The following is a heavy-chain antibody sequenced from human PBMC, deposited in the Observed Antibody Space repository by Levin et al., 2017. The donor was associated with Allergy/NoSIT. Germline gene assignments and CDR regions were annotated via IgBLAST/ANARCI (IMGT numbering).Heavy chain of an antibody. J-gene: IGHJ4*02. CDR1: GFTFSSYS. D-gene: IGHD3-9*01. V-gene: IGHV3-48*01. CDR3: AREAYYDILTGYYNPSGGDY. CDR2: ISSSSSTI. Sequence: SCAASGFTFSSYSMNWVRQAPGKGLEWVSYISSSSSTIYYADSVKGRFTISRDNAKNSLYLQMNSLRAEDTAVYYCAREAYYDILTGYYNPSGGDYWGQGTLVTVSS.